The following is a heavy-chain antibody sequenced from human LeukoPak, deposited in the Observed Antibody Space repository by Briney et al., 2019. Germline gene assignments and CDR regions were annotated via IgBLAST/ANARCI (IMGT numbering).Heavy chain of an antibody. CDR3: ARVRVSGYCSSTSCYVNYYYGMDV. Sequence: SETLSLTCAVYGGSFSGYYWSWIRQPPGKGLEWIGEINHSGSTNYNPSLKGRVTISVDTSKNQFSLKLSSVTAADTAVYYCARVRVSGYCSSTSCYVNYYYGMDVWGKGTTVTVSS. D-gene: IGHD2-2*01. CDR1: GGSFSGYY. CDR2: INHSGST. V-gene: IGHV4-34*01. J-gene: IGHJ6*04.